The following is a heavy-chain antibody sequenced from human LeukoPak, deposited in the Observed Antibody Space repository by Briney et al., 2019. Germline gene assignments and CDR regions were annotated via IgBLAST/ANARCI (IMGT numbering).Heavy chain of an antibody. D-gene: IGHD3-9*01. V-gene: IGHV1-2*02. CDR2: INPNSGGT. CDR1: GYTFTGYY. J-gene: IGHJ4*02. Sequence: ASVKVSCKASGYTFTGYYMHWVRQAPGQGLEWMGWINPNSGGTNYAQKFQGRVTMTRDTSISTAYMELSRLRSDDTAVYYCARQRDILKNFDYWGQGTLVTVSS. CDR3: ARQRDILKNFDY.